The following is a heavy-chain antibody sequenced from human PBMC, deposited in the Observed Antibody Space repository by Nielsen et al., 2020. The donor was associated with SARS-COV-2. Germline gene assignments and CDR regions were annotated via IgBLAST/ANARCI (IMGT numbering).Heavy chain of an antibody. CDR2: ISYDGSNK. Sequence: GGSLRLSCAASGFTFSSYGMHWVRQAPGKGLEWVAVISYDGSNKYYADSVKGRFTISRDNSKNTLYLQMNSLRAEDTAVYYCAKDYWQYSSSPVPYDYWGQGTLVTVSS. V-gene: IGHV3-30*18. CDR3: AKDYWQYSSSPVPYDY. J-gene: IGHJ4*02. D-gene: IGHD6-6*01. CDR1: GFTFSSYG.